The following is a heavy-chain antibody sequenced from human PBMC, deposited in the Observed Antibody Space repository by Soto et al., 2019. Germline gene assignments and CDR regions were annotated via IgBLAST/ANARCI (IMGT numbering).Heavy chain of an antibody. D-gene: IGHD3-10*01. CDR1: GGSFSGYY. CDR3: ARRGPVLLWFGGKVYGMDV. J-gene: IGHJ6*02. Sequence: SETLSLTCAVYGGSFSGYYWSWIRQPPGKGLEWIGEINHSGSTNYNPSLKSRVTISVDTSKNLFSLKLSSVTAADTAVYYCARRGPVLLWFGGKVYGMDVWGQGTTVTVSS. CDR2: INHSGST. V-gene: IGHV4-34*01.